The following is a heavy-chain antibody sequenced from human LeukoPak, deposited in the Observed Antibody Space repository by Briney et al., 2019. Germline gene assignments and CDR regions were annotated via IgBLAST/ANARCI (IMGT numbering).Heavy chain of an antibody. J-gene: IGHJ6*02. Sequence: GESLKISCKGSGYSFTSYWISWVRQMPGKGLEWMGRIDPSDSYTNYSPSFQGHVTISADKSISTAYPQWSSLKASDTAMYYCASCITGTTGHYYYGMDVWGQGTTVTVSS. V-gene: IGHV5-10-1*01. CDR3: ASCITGTTGHYYYGMDV. CDR2: IDPSDSYT. D-gene: IGHD1-7*01. CDR1: GYSFTSYW.